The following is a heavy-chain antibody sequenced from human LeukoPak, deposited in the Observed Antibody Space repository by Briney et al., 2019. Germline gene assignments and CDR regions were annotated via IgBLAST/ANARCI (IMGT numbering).Heavy chain of an antibody. CDR1: GGSFSGYY. Sequence: PSETLSLTCAVYGGSFSGYYWSWIRQPPGKGLEWIGEINHSGSTNYNPSLKSRVTISVDTSKNQFSLKLSSVTAADTAVYYCARGGYSYLVDYWGQGTLVTVSS. D-gene: IGHD5-18*01. CDR3: ARGGYSYLVDY. J-gene: IGHJ4*02. CDR2: INHSGST. V-gene: IGHV4-34*01.